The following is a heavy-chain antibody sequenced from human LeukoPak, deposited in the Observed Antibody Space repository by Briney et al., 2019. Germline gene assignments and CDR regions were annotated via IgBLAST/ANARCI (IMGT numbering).Heavy chain of an antibody. CDR2: IYYSGST. CDR3: ARDRDGYVSY. J-gene: IGHJ4*02. V-gene: IGHV4-59*01. CDR1: GGSISSYY. Sequence: SGTLSLTCPVSGGSISSYYWSWIRTPPGRGREWIGYIYYSGSTNYNPSLKSRVTISVDTSKNQFSLKLSSVTAADTAVYYCARDRDGYVSYWGQGTLVTVSS. D-gene: IGHD5-24*01.